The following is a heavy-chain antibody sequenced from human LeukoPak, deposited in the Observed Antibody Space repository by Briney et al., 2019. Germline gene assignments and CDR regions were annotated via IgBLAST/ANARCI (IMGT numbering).Heavy chain of an antibody. J-gene: IGHJ4*02. V-gene: IGHV3-15*01. CDR1: GITLSDFW. Sequence: GGSLRLSCAASGITLSDFWFSWVRQAPGKGLEWVARIKAKIHGETIEYAAPVRCRFIISRDESRNTVYLQMNSLKVEDTSKYYSASKTTIWGRGTRVTVSS. CDR3: ASKTTI. CDR2: IKAKIHGETI. D-gene: IGHD1-7*01.